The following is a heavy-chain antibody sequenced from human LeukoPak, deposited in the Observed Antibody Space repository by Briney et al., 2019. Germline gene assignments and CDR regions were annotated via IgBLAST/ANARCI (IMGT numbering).Heavy chain of an antibody. Sequence: ASVKVSCKASGYTFTGYYMHWVRQAPGQGLEWMGWINPNSGGTNYAQKFQGRVTMTTDTSTSTAYMELRSLRSDDTAVYYCARGSSTSCHYWGQGTLVTVSS. D-gene: IGHD2-2*01. CDR3: ARGSSTSCHY. CDR1: GYTFTGYY. CDR2: INPNSGGT. J-gene: IGHJ4*02. V-gene: IGHV1-2*02.